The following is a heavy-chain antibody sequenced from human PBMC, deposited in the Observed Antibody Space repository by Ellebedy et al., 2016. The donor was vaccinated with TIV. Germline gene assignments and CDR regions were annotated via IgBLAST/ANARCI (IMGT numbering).Heavy chain of an antibody. Sequence: GESLKISCATSGFTFSSYAMNWVRQASGKGLEWVSGISGSGGTTYYADSVKGRFTISRDNSKNTVSLLMNSLRAGDMAVYYCAKGDEFWSGYSPTYYYAMDVWGQGTTVTVSS. CDR1: GFTFSSYA. D-gene: IGHD3-3*01. CDR3: AKGDEFWSGYSPTYYYAMDV. J-gene: IGHJ6*02. V-gene: IGHV3-23*01. CDR2: ISGSGGTT.